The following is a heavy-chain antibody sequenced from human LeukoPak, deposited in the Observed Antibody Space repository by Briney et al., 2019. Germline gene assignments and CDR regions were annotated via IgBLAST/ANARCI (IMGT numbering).Heavy chain of an antibody. CDR3: RYYDSNGYRDY. V-gene: IGHV3-15*01. CDR1: GFTFSNAW. Sequence: GGSLRLSCAASGFTFSNAWMNWVRQAPGKGLEWVGRIKSNTDGGTTDYAAPVKGRFTISRDDSKNMLYLQVNSLKTEDTAVYYCRYYDSNGYRDYWGQGTLVTVSS. CDR2: IKSNTDGGTT. D-gene: IGHD3-22*01. J-gene: IGHJ4*02.